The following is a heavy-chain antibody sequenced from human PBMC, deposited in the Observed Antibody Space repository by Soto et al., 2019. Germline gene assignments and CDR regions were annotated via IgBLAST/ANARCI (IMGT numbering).Heavy chain of an antibody. Sequence: QVTLKESGPVLVKPTETLTLTCTVSGFSLSNARMGVSWIRQPPGKALEWLAHIFSNDETAYSTSLKTRLTISKDSSKIQVVLTMGNMDPVDTATYYFSLTVARMNLDYWGQGTLVTVSS. CDR2: IFSNDET. D-gene: IGHD2-21*01. CDR3: SLTVARMNLDY. J-gene: IGHJ4*02. V-gene: IGHV2-26*01. CDR1: GFSLSNARMG.